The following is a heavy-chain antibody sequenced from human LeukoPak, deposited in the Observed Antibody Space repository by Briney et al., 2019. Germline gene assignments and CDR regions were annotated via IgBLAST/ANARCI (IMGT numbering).Heavy chain of an antibody. CDR2: VDQDGSEK. CDR1: GFTFSRNW. D-gene: IGHD1-26*01. Sequence: GGSLRLSCAASGFTFSRNWMIWVRQAPGKRLEWVANVDQDGSEKYYADSVKGRFTISRDNARNSVYLQMNSLRVEDTAVYYCARDPVEWEQLLDYWGQGTLVTVSS. CDR3: ARDPVEWEQLLDY. V-gene: IGHV3-7*01. J-gene: IGHJ4*02.